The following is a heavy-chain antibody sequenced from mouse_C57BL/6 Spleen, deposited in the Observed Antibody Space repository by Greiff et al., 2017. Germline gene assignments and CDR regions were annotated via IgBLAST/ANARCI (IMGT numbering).Heavy chain of an antibody. V-gene: IGHV1-81*01. CDR2: FYPRSGNP. Sequence: QVQLQQSGAELARPGASVKLSCKASGYTFTSSGISWVTPRTGQGLDWIGEFYPRSGNPYHTAKFKGKAPLPSDKSSSTAYKELRRLTAEDYAVYFWSRRDYYGSSLHFDYWGQGTTLTVSS. CDR1: GYTFTSSG. J-gene: IGHJ2*01. CDR3: SRRDYYGSSLHFDY. D-gene: IGHD1-1*01.